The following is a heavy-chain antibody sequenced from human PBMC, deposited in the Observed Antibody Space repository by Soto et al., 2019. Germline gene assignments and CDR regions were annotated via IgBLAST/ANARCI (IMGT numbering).Heavy chain of an antibody. V-gene: IGHV4-59*01. J-gene: IGHJ4*02. CDR1: GGSISSYY. Sequence: ASETLSLTCTVSGGSISSYYWSWIRQPPGKGLEWIGYIYYSGSTNYNPSLKSRVTISVDTSKNQFSLKLSSVTAADTAVYYCARGADFWSGYFVYWGQGTLVTVSS. CDR3: ARGADFWSGYFVY. D-gene: IGHD3-3*01. CDR2: IYYSGST.